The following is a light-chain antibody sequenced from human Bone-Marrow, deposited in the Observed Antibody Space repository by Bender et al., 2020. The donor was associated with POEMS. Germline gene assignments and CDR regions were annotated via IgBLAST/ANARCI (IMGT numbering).Light chain of an antibody. J-gene: IGLJ3*02. Sequence: SYVLTQPPSVSVAPGKTATITCGGNNIGTKSVHWYQQKPGQAPVLVVYDDTDRPSGIPERFSGSNSGNTATLTISRVETGDEADYYCQVWDSNSDQSVFGGGTKLTVL. CDR1: NIGTKS. CDR2: DDT. CDR3: QVWDSNSDQSV. V-gene: IGLV3-21*03.